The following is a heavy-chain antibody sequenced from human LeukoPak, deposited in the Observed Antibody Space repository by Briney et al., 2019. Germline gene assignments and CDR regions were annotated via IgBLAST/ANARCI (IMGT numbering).Heavy chain of an antibody. CDR3: ARPAPCSTSCPHYYYYGMDV. CDR2: IWYDGSNK. J-gene: IGHJ6*02. CDR1: GFTFSSYA. D-gene: IGHD2-2*01. V-gene: IGHV3-33*08. Sequence: GGSLRLSCAASGFTFSSYAMSWVRQAPGKGLEWVAVIWYDGSNKYYADSVKGRFTISRDNSKNTLYLQMNSLRAEDTAVYYCARPAPCSTSCPHYYYYGMDVWGQGTTVTVSS.